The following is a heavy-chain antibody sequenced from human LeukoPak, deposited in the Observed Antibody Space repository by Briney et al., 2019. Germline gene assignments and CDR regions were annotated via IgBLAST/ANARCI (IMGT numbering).Heavy chain of an antibody. Sequence: GGSLRLSCEASGFTFSTFAMIWVRPPPGKGLEWVSSIFTIVGEIHYAGSVRGRSTISRDNSKNTLYLKMNSVRAEDTAVYYCAKDPSFDSSGYGYYGGKGTLVTFST. CDR2: IFTIVGEI. V-gene: IGHV3-23*01. CDR3: AKDPSFDSSGYGYY. CDR1: GFTFSTFA. J-gene: IGHJ4*02. D-gene: IGHD3-22*01.